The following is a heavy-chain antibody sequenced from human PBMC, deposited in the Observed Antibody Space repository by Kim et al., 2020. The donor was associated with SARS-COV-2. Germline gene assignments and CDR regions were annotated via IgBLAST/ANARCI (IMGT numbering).Heavy chain of an antibody. Sequence: SETLSLTCAVYGGSFSGYYSSWIRQPPGKGLEWIGEINHSGSTNYNPSLKSRVTISVDTSKNQFSLKLSSVTAADTAVYYCARAGYQLLYDHPYYYYMDVWGKGTTVTVSS. CDR2: INHSGST. D-gene: IGHD2-2*02. CDR3: ARAGYQLLYDHPYYYYMDV. V-gene: IGHV4-34*01. J-gene: IGHJ6*03. CDR1: GGSFSGYY.